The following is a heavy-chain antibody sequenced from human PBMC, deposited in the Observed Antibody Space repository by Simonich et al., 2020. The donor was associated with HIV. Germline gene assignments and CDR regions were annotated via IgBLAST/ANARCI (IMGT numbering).Heavy chain of an antibody. CDR3: ARHDGLTGEWSFDY. V-gene: IGHV4-34*01. Sequence: QVQLQQWGAGLLKPSETLSLTCAVYGGSFSGYYWSWIRQPPGKGLEWIGEINHSGSTNKNPSLKSRVTISVETFKNQFSLKLGSVAAADTAVYYCARHDGLTGEWSFDYWGQGTLVTVSS. CDR1: GGSFSGYY. D-gene: IGHD7-27*01. CDR2: INHSGST. J-gene: IGHJ4*02.